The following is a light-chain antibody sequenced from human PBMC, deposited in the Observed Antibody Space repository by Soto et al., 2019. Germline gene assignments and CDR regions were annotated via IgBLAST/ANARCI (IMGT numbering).Light chain of an antibody. J-gene: IGKJ2*01. CDR2: DTS. Sequence: EIVLTQSPATLPLSPGERATLSCRASQSVSSYLAWYQQKPGHAPRLLIYDTSNRATGIPARFSGSGSGTDFTLTISSLEPEDFAVYYCQQRSNWPPKYTFGQGTKLEIK. CDR1: QSVSSY. V-gene: IGKV3-11*01. CDR3: QQRSNWPPKYT.